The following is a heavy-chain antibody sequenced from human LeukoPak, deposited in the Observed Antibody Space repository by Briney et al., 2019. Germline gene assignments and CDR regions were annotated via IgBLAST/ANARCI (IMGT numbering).Heavy chain of an antibody. CDR3: ARNSGDY. J-gene: IGHJ4*02. Sequence: GSLRLSCAASGFTFNNYAMSWIRQPAGKGLEWIGRIYSSGNTNYNPSLKSRVTMSLDASKNQFSLKLSSVTAADTAVYYCARNSGDYWGQGTLVTVSS. D-gene: IGHD4-23*01. CDR2: IYSSGNT. V-gene: IGHV4-4*07. CDR1: GFTFNNYA.